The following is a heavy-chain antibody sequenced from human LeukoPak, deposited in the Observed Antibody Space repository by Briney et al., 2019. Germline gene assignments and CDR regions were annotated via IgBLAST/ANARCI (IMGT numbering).Heavy chain of an antibody. J-gene: IGHJ6*03. CDR1: GYIYTSYW. V-gene: IGHV5-51*01. CDR3: ARRAKYSSSSGGFYYYYYYMDV. D-gene: IGHD6-6*01. CDR2: IYPGDSDT. Sequence: GESLKISCNSSGYIYTSYWIGWVRQMPGKGLEWMGIIYPGDSDTRYSPSFQGQVTISADKSISTAYLQWSSLKASDTAMYYCARRAKYSSSSGGFYYYYYYMDVWGKGTTVTVSS.